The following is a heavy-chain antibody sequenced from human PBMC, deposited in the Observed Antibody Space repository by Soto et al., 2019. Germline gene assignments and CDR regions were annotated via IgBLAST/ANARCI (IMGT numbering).Heavy chain of an antibody. D-gene: IGHD1-26*01. CDR3: VREDGKVGTNSAFDY. V-gene: IGHV3-21*01. J-gene: IGHJ4*02. CDR1: GFTFSTYT. CDR2: INGRGNYI. Sequence: GGALRLCCASSGFTFSTYTMNWVRQAPGKGLEWVSSINGRGNYIYYAESVKGRFTISRDNAKNSLYLQMDRLRAEDTALYYCVREDGKVGTNSAFDYWGLGALVTVSS.